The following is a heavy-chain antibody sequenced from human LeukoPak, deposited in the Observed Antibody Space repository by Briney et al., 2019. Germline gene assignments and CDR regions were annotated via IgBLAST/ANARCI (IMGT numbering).Heavy chain of an antibody. V-gene: IGHV1-2*02. J-gene: IGHJ4*02. Sequence: ASVKVSCKAPGYTFTGYYMHWVRQAPGQGLEWMGWINPNSGGTNYAQKFQGRVTMTRDTSISTAYMELSRLRSDDTAVYYCARSSRMGYSYGYLNFDYWGQGTLVTVSS. CDR2: INPNSGGT. D-gene: IGHD5-18*01. CDR3: ARSSRMGYSYGYLNFDY. CDR1: GYTFTGYY.